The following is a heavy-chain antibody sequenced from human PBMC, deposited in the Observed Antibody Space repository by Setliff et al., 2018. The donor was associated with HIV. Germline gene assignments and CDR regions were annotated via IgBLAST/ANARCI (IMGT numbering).Heavy chain of an antibody. Sequence: SETLSLTCTVSGGSISGYYWSWIRQPPGKGLEWIGYIYHSGSTNYNPSLKSRVSISVDTSKNQFSLKVTSVTAADTAVYYCASAVAGTREFDYWGRGTLVTVS. CDR3: ASAVAGTREFDY. V-gene: IGHV4-59*01. CDR2: IYHSGST. J-gene: IGHJ4*02. D-gene: IGHD6-19*01. CDR1: GGSISGYY.